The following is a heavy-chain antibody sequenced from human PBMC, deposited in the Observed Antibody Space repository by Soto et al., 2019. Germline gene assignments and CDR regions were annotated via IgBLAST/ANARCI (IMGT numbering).Heavy chain of an antibody. J-gene: IGHJ4*02. CDR1: GFSLTSRPVG. V-gene: IGHV2-5*05. D-gene: IGHD3-16*01. CDR2: IYWDDDK. Sequence: QITLKESGPTLVKPTQTLTLTCTFSGFSLTSRPVGVGWVRQPPGKALEWLAFIYWDDDKRYGPSLRSTLTVTKDASKNQVVLTLTNMDPVDTATYYCAHRRNYDGSWNEGVFDYWGQGILVTVSS. CDR3: AHRRNYDGSWNEGVFDY.